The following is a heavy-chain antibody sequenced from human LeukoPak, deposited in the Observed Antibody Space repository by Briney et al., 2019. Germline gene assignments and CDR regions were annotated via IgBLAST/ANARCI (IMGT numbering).Heavy chain of an antibody. CDR3: ARFGSRIQSGASFGFDS. Sequence: SETLSLTCTVSGDSIYNSDYYWGWIRQPPEKGLEWIGSIFYDGSTYYNPSFESRVTVSIATSKSQFSLNLRSVTAADTAVYYCARFGSRIQSGASFGFDSWGQGILVLVSS. J-gene: IGHJ4*02. V-gene: IGHV4-39*07. CDR1: GDSIYNSDYY. D-gene: IGHD2-15*01. CDR2: IFYDGST.